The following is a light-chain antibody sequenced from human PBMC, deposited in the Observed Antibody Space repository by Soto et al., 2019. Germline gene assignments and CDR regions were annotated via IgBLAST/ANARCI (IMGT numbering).Light chain of an antibody. J-gene: IGLJ1*01. CDR2: EVS. CDR3: SSYTSSSTIYV. V-gene: IGLV2-14*01. CDR1: SSDVGGYNY. Sequence: QSALTQPASVSGSPGQSITLTCTGTSSDVGGYNYVSWYQQHPGKAPKLMIYEVSNRPSGVSNRFSGSKSGNTASLTISGLQAEDEADYYCSSYTSSSTIYVFGTGTKLTVL.